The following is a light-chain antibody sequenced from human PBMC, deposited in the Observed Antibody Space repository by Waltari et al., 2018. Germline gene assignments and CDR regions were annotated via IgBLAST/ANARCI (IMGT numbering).Light chain of an antibody. CDR2: INN. Sequence: QSVLTQPPSASGTPGQRVTISCSGSSSNLITHTVNWYPQLPGTAPKLLIHINNQRPAGVPDRCSVSKSGTSASLAISGLRSEDEADYYCAAWEDSLKGWVFGGGTKLTVL. J-gene: IGLJ3*02. CDR1: SSNLITHT. CDR3: AAWEDSLKGWV. V-gene: IGLV1-44*01.